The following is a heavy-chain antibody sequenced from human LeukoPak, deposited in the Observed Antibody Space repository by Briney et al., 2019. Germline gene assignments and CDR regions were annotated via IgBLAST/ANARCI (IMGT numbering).Heavy chain of an antibody. CDR2: IYYSGST. V-gene: IGHV4-39*07. Sequence: SETLSLTCTVSGGSISSSSYYWGWIRQPPGKGLEWIGSIYYSGSTNYNPSLKSRVTISVDTSKNQFSLKLSSVTAADTAVYYCARAEWAPTSLYFDYWGQGTLVTVSS. J-gene: IGHJ4*02. CDR3: ARAEWAPTSLYFDY. D-gene: IGHD1-26*01. CDR1: GGSISSSSYY.